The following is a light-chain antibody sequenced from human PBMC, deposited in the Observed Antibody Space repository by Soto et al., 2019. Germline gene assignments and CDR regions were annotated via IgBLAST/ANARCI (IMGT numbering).Light chain of an antibody. CDR3: QQRSNWPT. CDR2: RIS. Sequence: DTVLSQSPGTLSMTPGETPTLSCRARQTLGRNYLAWYQQKPGQAPRLLTHRISVRAAGISDRFSGSASGTDFTLTIRRLEPEDFAVYYCQQRSNWPTFGQGTRLEIK. V-gene: IGKV3D-20*02. CDR1: QTLGRNY. J-gene: IGKJ5*01.